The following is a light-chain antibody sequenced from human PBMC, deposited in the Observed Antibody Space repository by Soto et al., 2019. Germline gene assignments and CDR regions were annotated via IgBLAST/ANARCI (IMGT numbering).Light chain of an antibody. CDR3: QQHGGSPPYT. CDR2: GTS. J-gene: IGKJ2*01. Sequence: EIVLTQSPGTLSLSPGARATLSCRASQSVSSSYLAWYQQKPGQAPRLLIYGTSNRATDIPDRFSGSGSGTDFTLTISRLEPEDFAVYYCQQHGGSPPYTFGQGTKLDIK. V-gene: IGKV3-20*01. CDR1: QSVSSSY.